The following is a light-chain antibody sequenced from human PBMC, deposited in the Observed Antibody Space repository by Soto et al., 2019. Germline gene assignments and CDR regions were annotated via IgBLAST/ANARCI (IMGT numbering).Light chain of an antibody. J-gene: IGKJ1*01. CDR2: DAS. CDR1: QSVRSS. Sequence: EILLTQSPATLSLSPGERATLSCRASQSVRSSLAWYQQKPGQAPRLLIYDASTRATGIPGRFSGSGSGTDFTRTISNLEPEDFAVDYCQQRSSWPWTFGQGAKVEIK. CDR3: QQRSSWPWT. V-gene: IGKV3-11*01.